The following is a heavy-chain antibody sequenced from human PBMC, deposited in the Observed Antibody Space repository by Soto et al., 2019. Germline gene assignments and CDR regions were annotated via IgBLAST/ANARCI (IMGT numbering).Heavy chain of an antibody. CDR3: ARAPNPYSSSSGWFDP. D-gene: IGHD6-6*01. Sequence: GASLKVSCKASGYTFTGYYMHWVRQAPGQGLEWMGWINPNSGGTNYAQKFQSRVTMTRDTSISTAYMELSRLRSDDTAVYYCARAPNPYSSSSGWFDPWGQGTLVTVSS. V-gene: IGHV1-2*02. CDR1: GYTFTGYY. J-gene: IGHJ5*02. CDR2: INPNSGGT.